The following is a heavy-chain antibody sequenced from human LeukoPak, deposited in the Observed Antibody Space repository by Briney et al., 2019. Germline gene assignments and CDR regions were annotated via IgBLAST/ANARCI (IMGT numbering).Heavy chain of an antibody. CDR2: ISTSSSYI. CDR1: GFTFSSYS. V-gene: IGHV3-21*01. CDR3: ARVSILIVPYYAFDI. J-gene: IGHJ3*02. Sequence: PGGSLRLSCAAYGFTFSSYSMNWVRQAPGKGLEWVSFISTSSSYIYYADSVKGRFTISRDNAKNSLYLQMNSLRAEDTAVYYCARVSILIVPYYAFDIWGQGTMVTVSS. D-gene: IGHD2/OR15-2a*01.